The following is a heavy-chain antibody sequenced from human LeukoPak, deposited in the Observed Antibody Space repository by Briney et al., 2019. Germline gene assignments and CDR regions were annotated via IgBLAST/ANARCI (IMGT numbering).Heavy chain of an antibody. J-gene: IGHJ4*02. CDR3: ALKSGYYGY. CDR1: GFTFDDYG. Sequence: GGSLRLSCAASGFTFDDYGMSWVRQSPAKGLEWVSSISSSSTYIYYADSVKGRFTISRDNAENSLYLQMNSLRAEDTAVYYCALKSGYYGYWGLGTLVTVSS. V-gene: IGHV3-21*01. D-gene: IGHD3-3*01. CDR2: ISSSSTYI.